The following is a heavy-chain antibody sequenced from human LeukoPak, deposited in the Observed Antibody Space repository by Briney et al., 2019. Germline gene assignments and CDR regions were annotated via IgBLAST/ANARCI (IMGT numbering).Heavy chain of an antibody. D-gene: IGHD4-23*01. V-gene: IGHV4-39*07. CDR2: IYYSGST. Sequence: SETLSLTCTVSGGSISSSSYYWGWIRQPPGKGLEWIGSIYYSGSTYYNPSLKSRVTISVDTSKNQFSLKLSSVTAADTAVYYCARVHGGNGYYFDYWGQGTLVTVSS. J-gene: IGHJ4*02. CDR1: GGSISSSSYY. CDR3: ARVHGGNGYYFDY.